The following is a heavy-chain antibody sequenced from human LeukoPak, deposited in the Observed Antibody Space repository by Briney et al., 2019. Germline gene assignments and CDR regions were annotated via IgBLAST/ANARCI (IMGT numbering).Heavy chain of an antibody. CDR2: ISSSSSYI. V-gene: IGHV3-21*01. CDR1: GFTFSSYS. D-gene: IGHD2-15*01. CDR3: ARQYCSGGSCYSGYYYYGMDV. J-gene: IGHJ6*02. Sequence: GGSLRLSCAASGFTFSSYSMNWVRQAPGKGLEWVSSISSSSSYICYADSVKGRFTISRDNAKNSLYLQMNSLRAEDTAVYYCARQYCSGGSCYSGYYYYGMDVWGQGTTVTVSS.